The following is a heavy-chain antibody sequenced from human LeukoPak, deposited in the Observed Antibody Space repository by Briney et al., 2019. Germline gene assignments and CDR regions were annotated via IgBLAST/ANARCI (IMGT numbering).Heavy chain of an antibody. CDR2: ISGGSGST. V-gene: IGHV3-23*01. D-gene: IGHD6-19*01. CDR3: ALRERGAVAGNY. J-gene: IGHJ4*02. Sequence: GGSLRLSCAASGFTFSSYAMSWVRQAPGKGLEWVSAISGGSGSTYYADSVKGRFTISRDNSKNTLYLQMNSLRAEDTAVYYCALRERGAVAGNYWGQGTLVTVSS. CDR1: GFTFSSYA.